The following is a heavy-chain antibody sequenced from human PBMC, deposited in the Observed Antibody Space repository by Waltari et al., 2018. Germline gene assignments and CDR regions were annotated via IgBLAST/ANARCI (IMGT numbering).Heavy chain of an antibody. CDR2: IDYRGRT. CDR3: ARDEATGYFDS. CDR1: ADSFNDYF. J-gene: IGHJ4*02. Sequence: QVQLQESGPGLVKPSETLSLTCTISADSFNDYFWCWIRQPPGKGLEWLGYIDYRGRTDSSPCSKSRVTMSIDTSKNQFSLNLSSVSAADTAVYYCARDEATGYFDSWGQGTLVTVSS. D-gene: IGHD1-1*01. V-gene: IGHV4-59*01.